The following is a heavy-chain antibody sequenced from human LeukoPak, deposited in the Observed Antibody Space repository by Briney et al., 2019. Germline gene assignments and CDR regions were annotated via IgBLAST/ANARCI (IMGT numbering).Heavy chain of an antibody. CDR2: FDPEDGET. CDR1: GYTLTELS. CDR3: ATEPLITMVRGVADRNWFDP. J-gene: IGHJ5*02. Sequence: VKVSCKVSGYTLTELSMHWVRQAPGKGLEWMGGFDPEDGETIYAQKFQGRVTMTEDTSTDTAYMELSSLRSEDTAVYYCATEPLITMVRGVADRNWFDPWGQGTLVTVSS. V-gene: IGHV1-24*01. D-gene: IGHD3-10*01.